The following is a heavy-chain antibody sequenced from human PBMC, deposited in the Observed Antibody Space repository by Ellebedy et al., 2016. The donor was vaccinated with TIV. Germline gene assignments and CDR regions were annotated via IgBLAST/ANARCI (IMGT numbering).Heavy chain of an antibody. CDR2: ICSSSSTI. CDR1: GFPFSSYN. Sequence: GESLKISCAVSGFPFSSYNMNWVRQAPGKGLEWVSYICSSSSTIYYADSVKGRFTISRDNAKNSLFLQMTSLRAEDTAVYYCARKVPAPTTVPPNWYFDLWGRGTLVIVSS. V-gene: IGHV3-48*04. D-gene: IGHD4-17*01. J-gene: IGHJ2*01. CDR3: ARKVPAPTTVPPNWYFDL.